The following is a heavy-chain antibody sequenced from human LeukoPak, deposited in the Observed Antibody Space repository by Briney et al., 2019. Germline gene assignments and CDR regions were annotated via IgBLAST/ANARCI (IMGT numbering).Heavy chain of an antibody. CDR2: INHSGST. Sequence: PSETLSLTCTVSGGSISNKYWSWIRQPPGKGLEWIGVINHSGSTNYNPSLKSRVTISVDTSKNQFSLKLSSVTAADTAVYYCARRYYYYYYMDVWGKGTTVTISS. CDR1: GGSISNKY. J-gene: IGHJ6*03. CDR3: ARRYYYYYYMDV. V-gene: IGHV4-34*01.